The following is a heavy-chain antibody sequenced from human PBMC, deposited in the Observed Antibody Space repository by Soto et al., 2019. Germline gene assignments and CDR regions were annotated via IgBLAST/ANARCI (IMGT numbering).Heavy chain of an antibody. CDR3: ARGYPSTMIVGVNNWFDP. CDR1: GYTFTSYG. CDR2: ISAYNGNT. J-gene: IGHJ5*02. D-gene: IGHD3-22*01. V-gene: IGHV1-18*01. Sequence: ASVKVSCKASGYTFTSYGISWVRQAPGQGLEWMGWISAYNGNTNYAQKLQGRVTMTTDTSTSTAYMELRSLRSDDTAVYYCARGYPSTMIVGVNNWFDPWGQGTLGTVSS.